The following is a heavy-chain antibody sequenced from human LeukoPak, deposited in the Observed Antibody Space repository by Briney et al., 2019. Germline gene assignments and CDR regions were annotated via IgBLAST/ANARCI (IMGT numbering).Heavy chain of an antibody. J-gene: IGHJ4*02. CDR1: GFTFSSYS. CDR3: ARRYCSSTSCYPDY. D-gene: IGHD2-2*01. Sequence: PGGSLRLSCAASGFTFSSYSMNWVRQAPGKGLEWVSYISSSSSTIYYADSVKGRFTISRDNAKNSLYLQMNSLRAEDTAVYYCARRYCSSTSCYPDYWGQGTLVTVSS. CDR2: ISSSSSTI. V-gene: IGHV3-48*01.